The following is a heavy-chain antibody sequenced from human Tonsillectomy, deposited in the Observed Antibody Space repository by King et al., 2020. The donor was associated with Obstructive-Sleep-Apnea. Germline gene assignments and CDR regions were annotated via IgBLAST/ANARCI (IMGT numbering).Heavy chain of an antibody. D-gene: IGHD3-22*01. CDR2: ISGSGAST. Sequence: VQLVESGGGLVQPGGSLRLSCAASEFTFSSYIMSWVRQATGKGLEWISAISGSGASTYYADSVKGRFTIARDNSKNTLFLQMNSLRVDDTAVYYCAKDLLYEISLIGGPDYWGQGTLVTVSS. J-gene: IGHJ4*02. V-gene: IGHV3-23*04. CDR3: AKDLLYEISLIGGPDY. CDR1: EFTFSSYI.